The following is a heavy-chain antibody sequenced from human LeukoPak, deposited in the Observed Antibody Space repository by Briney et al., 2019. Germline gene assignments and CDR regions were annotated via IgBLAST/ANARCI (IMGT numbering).Heavy chain of an antibody. Sequence: GGSLRLSCAASGFTFSGSAMHWVRQASGKGLEWVGRIRSKANSYATAYAASVKGRFTISRDDSKNTAYLQMNSLKTEDTAVYYCAKTPGSNPRDYFDYWGQGTLVTVSS. D-gene: IGHD6-13*01. CDR3: AKTPGSNPRDYFDY. CDR2: IRSKANSYAT. J-gene: IGHJ4*02. CDR1: GFTFSGSA. V-gene: IGHV3-73*01.